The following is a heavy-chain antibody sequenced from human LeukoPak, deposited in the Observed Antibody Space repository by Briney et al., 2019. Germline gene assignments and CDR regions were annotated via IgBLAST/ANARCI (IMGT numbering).Heavy chain of an antibody. CDR1: GFTFSSYS. Sequence: GGSRRLSCAASGFTFSSYSMNWVRQAPGKGLEWVSSISSSSSYIYYADSVKGRFTISRDNAKNSLYLQMNSLRAEDTAVYYCARGDVVVPAAIYYYYYYMDVWGKGTTVTVSS. CDR3: ARGDVVVPAAIYYYYYYMDV. V-gene: IGHV3-21*01. CDR2: ISSSSSYI. D-gene: IGHD2-2*02. J-gene: IGHJ6*03.